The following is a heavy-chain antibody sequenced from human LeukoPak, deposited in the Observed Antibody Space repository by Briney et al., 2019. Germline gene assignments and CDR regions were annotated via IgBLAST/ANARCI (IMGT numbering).Heavy chain of an antibody. Sequence: GGSLRLSCAASGFTFSGYEMNWVRQAPGKGLEWVSYTSSSGSTIYYADSVKGRFTISRDNAKKSLYLQMNSLRAEDTAVYYCARVPTVGSGGYQFDYWGQGTLVTVSS. CDR3: ARVPTVGSGGYQFDY. V-gene: IGHV3-48*03. D-gene: IGHD2-15*01. CDR1: GFTFSGYE. J-gene: IGHJ4*02. CDR2: TSSSGSTI.